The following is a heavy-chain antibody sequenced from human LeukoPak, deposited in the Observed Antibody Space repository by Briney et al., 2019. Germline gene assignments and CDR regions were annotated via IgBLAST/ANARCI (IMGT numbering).Heavy chain of an antibody. D-gene: IGHD6-19*01. CDR1: GFTFDDYA. CDR3: AKEWLVRSYYYYGMDV. J-gene: IGHJ6*02. V-gene: IGHV3-43D*03. Sequence: PGGSLRLSCAASGFTFDDYAMHWVRQAPGKGLEWVSLISWDGSSTYYADSVKGRFTISRDNSKNSLYLQMNSLRAEDTALYYCAKEWLVRSYYYYGMDVWGQGTTVTVSS. CDR2: ISWDGSST.